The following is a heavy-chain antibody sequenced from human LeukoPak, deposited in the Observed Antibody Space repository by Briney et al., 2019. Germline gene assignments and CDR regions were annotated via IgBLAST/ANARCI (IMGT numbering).Heavy chain of an antibody. J-gene: IGHJ3*02. Sequence: PGGSLRLSCAASGFTFSSYGMHWVRQAPGKGLEWVSLISYHGNIKYYADSVKGRFTISRDNSKNTLYLQMNSLRAEDTAVYYCARELRDGYNSAHAFDIWGQGTMVTVSS. V-gene: IGHV3-30*03. D-gene: IGHD5-24*01. CDR1: GFTFSSYG. CDR3: ARELRDGYNSAHAFDI. CDR2: ISYHGNIK.